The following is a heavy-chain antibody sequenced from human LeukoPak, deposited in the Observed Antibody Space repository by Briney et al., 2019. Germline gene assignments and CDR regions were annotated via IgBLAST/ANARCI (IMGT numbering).Heavy chain of an antibody. CDR2: VAYDGTSK. Sequence: PGGSLRLSCVASGFTFHDYGMHWVRQPPGKGLEWVAVVAYDGTSKFYADSVKGRFTTSRDNSRNTLYLQMDSLRAEDTAVYYCAKDPMIRGVIRGVDSWGQGTLVTVSS. CDR1: GFTFHDYG. J-gene: IGHJ4*02. V-gene: IGHV3-30*18. CDR3: AKDPMIRGVIRGVDS. D-gene: IGHD3-10*01.